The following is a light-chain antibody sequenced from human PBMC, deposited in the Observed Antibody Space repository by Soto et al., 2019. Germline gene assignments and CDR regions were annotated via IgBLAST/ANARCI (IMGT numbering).Light chain of an antibody. CDR2: GVS. Sequence: ETVLTQSPGTLSLSPGERATLSCRASQNLNSNFLAWYQQKPGQAPRLLIYGVSNRATGIPDRFSGSGSGTDFTLTISCLQSEDFATYYCQQYYTYPLTFGGGTKVEIK. V-gene: IGKV3-20*01. CDR3: QQYYTYPLT. CDR1: QNLNSNF. J-gene: IGKJ4*01.